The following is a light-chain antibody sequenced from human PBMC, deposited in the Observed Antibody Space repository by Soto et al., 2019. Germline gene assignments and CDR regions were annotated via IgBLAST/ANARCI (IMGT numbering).Light chain of an antibody. J-gene: IGKJ2*01. Sequence: DVVMTQTPLSLSVTPGQPASISCRSTQSLLHTDGETYLYWYLQRPGQPPQRLISESVNRFSGVSDMFSGSGSGTYFTLKISRVEAEDVGVYYCMQSIELPYTFGQGTKLEI. CDR1: QSLLHTDGETY. CDR3: MQSIELPYT. CDR2: ESV. V-gene: IGKV2D-29*01.